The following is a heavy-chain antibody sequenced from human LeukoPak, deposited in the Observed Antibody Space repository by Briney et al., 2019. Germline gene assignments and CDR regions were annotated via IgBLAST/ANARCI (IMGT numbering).Heavy chain of an antibody. J-gene: IGHJ4*02. Sequence: PGGSLRLSCAASGFTVSSNYMSWVRQAPGKGLEWVSVIYSGGSTYYADSVKGRFTISRDNSKNTLYLQMNSLRAEDTAVYYCAKDLRGYCSSTSYYTADYWGQGTLVTVSS. V-gene: IGHV3-53*05. D-gene: IGHD2-2*02. CDR3: AKDLRGYCSSTSYYTADY. CDR2: IYSGGST. CDR1: GFTVSSNY.